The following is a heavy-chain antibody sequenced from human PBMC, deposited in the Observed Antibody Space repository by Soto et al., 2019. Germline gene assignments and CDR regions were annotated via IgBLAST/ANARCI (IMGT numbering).Heavy chain of an antibody. CDR1: GFTVSSNY. D-gene: IGHD4-17*01. CDR3: AREIGDGDLDS. CDR2: VYSGGTT. V-gene: IGHV3-53*01. Sequence: EVQLVESGGGLIQPGGSLRLSCAASGFTVSSNYMSWVRQAPGKGLECVSIVYSGGTTYYADSVKGRFTVSRDNSKNTLYLQMNSLRTEDTAVYHCAREIGDGDLDSWGQGTLVTVSS. J-gene: IGHJ4*02.